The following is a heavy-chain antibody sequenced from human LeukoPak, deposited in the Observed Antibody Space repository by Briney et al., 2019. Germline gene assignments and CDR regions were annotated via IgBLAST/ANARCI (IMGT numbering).Heavy chain of an antibody. CDR3: ARESRYRDYFDY. CDR1: GFTFSTYA. Sequence: AGSLRLSCAASGFTFSTYAISWVRQAPGKGLEGVSGVSPSGNTTYYPYSVKGRFATSRDNAKNTVYLQMNSVRADDTAVYYCARESRYRDYFDYWGQGTMVTVSS. V-gene: IGHV3-23*01. D-gene: IGHD1-14*01. CDR2: VSPSGNTT. J-gene: IGHJ4*02.